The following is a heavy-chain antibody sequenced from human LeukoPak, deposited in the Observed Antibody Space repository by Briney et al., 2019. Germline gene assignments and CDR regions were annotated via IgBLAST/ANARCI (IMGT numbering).Heavy chain of an antibody. CDR1: GGSISNGGYY. J-gene: IGHJ4*02. CDR2: IYYSGST. Sequence: SQTLSLTCTVSGGSISNGGYYWSWIRQHPGKGLEWIGYIYYSGSTYYNPSLKSRVTISVDTSKNQFSLKLSSVTAADTAVYYCAREKGDGYNDYWGQGTLVTVSS. CDR3: AREKGDGYNDY. V-gene: IGHV4-31*03. D-gene: IGHD5-24*01.